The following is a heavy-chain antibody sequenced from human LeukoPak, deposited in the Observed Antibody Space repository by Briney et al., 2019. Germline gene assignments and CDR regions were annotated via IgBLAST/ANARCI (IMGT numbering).Heavy chain of an antibody. CDR1: GGSISRYY. V-gene: IGHV4-59*08. Sequence: SETLSLTCTVSGGSISRYYWCWIRQPPGEGVGWIGYIYYRGSTKYNPSLKSRVTIPVATSKNQFSLKLRSVTAADTAVYYCARHISWYFDLWGRGTLVTVSS. CDR3: ARHISWYFDL. J-gene: IGHJ2*01. CDR2: IYYRGST.